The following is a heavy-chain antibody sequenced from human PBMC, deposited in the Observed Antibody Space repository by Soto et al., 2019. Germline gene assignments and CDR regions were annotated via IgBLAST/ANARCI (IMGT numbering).Heavy chain of an antibody. D-gene: IGHD3-10*01. CDR2: IYYSGST. CDR3: ARGERGVHRFDY. CDR1: GGSISSYY. J-gene: IGHJ4*02. Sequence: PSETLSLTCTVSGGSISSYYWSWIRQPPGKGLEWIGYIYYSGSTNYNPSLKSRVTISVDTSKNQFSLKLSSVTAADTAVYYCARGERGVHRFDYWGQGTLVTVSS. V-gene: IGHV4-59*01.